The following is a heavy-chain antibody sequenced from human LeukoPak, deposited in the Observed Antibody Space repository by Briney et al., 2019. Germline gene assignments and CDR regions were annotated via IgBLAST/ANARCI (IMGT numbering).Heavy chain of an antibody. J-gene: IGHJ4*02. V-gene: IGHV4-38-2*02. CDR1: GYSISSGYY. CDR2: IYHSGST. CDR3: ARVPYSRVYYFDY. D-gene: IGHD6-13*01. Sequence: SETLSLTCTVSGYSISSGYYWGWIRQPPGKGLEWIGSIYHSGSTYYNPSLKSRVTISVDTSKNQFSLKLSSVTAADTAVYYCARVPYSRVYYFDYWGQGTLVTVSS.